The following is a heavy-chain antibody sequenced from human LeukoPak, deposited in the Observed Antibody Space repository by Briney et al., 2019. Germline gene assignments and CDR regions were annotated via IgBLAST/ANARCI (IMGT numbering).Heavy chain of an antibody. V-gene: IGHV4-34*01. J-gene: IGHJ5*02. CDR2: INARGDT. Sequence: SSETLSLTCAVYGWSFNDYYWNWIRQPPGKGLEWIGEINARGDTNFNPSLKSRVTISVDTSKNQFSLRLTSMIAADTAVYYCARGQVPAARGYNWFDPWGQGTPVTVSS. D-gene: IGHD2-2*01. CDR3: ARGQVPAARGYNWFDP. CDR1: GWSFNDYY.